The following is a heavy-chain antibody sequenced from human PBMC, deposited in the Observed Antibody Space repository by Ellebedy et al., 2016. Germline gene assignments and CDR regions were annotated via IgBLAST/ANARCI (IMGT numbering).Heavy chain of an antibody. Sequence: GESLKISCAASGFTFSSYGMHWVRQAPGKGLEWVAVISYDGSNKYYADSVKGRFTISRDNSKNTLYLQMNSLRAEDTAVYYCAKDQVRNDGLPYYYYYGMDVWGQGTTVTVSS. V-gene: IGHV3-30*18. J-gene: IGHJ6*02. CDR3: AKDQVRNDGLPYYYYYGMDV. D-gene: IGHD1-1*01. CDR1: GFTFSSYG. CDR2: ISYDGSNK.